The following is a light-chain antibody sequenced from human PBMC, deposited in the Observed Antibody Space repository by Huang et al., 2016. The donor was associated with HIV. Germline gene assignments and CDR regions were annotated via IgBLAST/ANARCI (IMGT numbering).Light chain of an antibody. V-gene: IGKV3-20*01. CDR2: GES. J-gene: IGKJ1*01. CDR1: QSVIGSY. Sequence: ETVLTQSPGTLSLSPGERATLSCRASQSVIGSYLAWYQQKPGQAPRLLIYGESRRATGIPDRLSGSGSGTDFTLTISRLEPEDSAVYYCQQYGRSPTFGQGTKVEI. CDR3: QQYGRSPT.